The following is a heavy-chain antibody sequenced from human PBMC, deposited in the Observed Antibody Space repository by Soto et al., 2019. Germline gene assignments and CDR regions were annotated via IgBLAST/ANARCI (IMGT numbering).Heavy chain of an antibody. V-gene: IGHV3-53*01. D-gene: IGHD6-19*01. CDR1: GFSISTNY. Sequence: EVHLVEAGGGLIQPGGSLRLSCVASGFSISTNYMIWVRQAPGKGLEWISVTFSRDNALYAESVKGRFSISRDDSKNTVYLQMNSLRADDTAVYYCVRDQGIPVTAWGQGTLVTVSS. CDR3: VRDQGIPVTA. CDR2: TFSRDNA. J-gene: IGHJ4*02.